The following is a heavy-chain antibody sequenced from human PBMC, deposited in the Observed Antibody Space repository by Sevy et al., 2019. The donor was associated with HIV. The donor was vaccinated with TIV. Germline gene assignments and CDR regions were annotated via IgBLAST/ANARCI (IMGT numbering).Heavy chain of an antibody. CDR3: ANLDDYGDYVRGQNYYYYMDV. Sequence: GGSLRLSCAASGFTFSSYAMSWVRQAPGKGLEWVSAISGSGGSTYYADSVKGRFTISRDNSKNTRYLQMNSLRAEETAVYYCANLDDYGDYVRGQNYYYYMDVWGKGTTVTVSS. CDR2: ISGSGGST. D-gene: IGHD4-17*01. CDR1: GFTFSSYA. J-gene: IGHJ6*03. V-gene: IGHV3-23*01.